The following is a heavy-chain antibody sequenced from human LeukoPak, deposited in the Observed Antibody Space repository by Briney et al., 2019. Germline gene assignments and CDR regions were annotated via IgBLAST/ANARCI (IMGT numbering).Heavy chain of an antibody. V-gene: IGHV3-23*01. CDR1: GFTVSSNY. CDR2: VSGSGTGT. Sequence: GGSLRLSCAASGFTVSSNYMSWVRQAPGKGLEWVSVVSGSGTGTFYADSVKGRFTISRDNSKNTLYLQMNTLRAEDTAVYFCARSYSTSAEFDYWGQGTLVTVSS. D-gene: IGHD6-6*01. CDR3: ARSYSTSAEFDY. J-gene: IGHJ4*02.